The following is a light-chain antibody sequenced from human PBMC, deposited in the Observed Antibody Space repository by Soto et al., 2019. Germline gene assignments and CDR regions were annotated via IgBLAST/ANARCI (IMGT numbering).Light chain of an antibody. CDR1: QDIGGR. V-gene: IGKV1-12*01. Sequence: DIQMTKYPSSVSASLGDRITITCLTSQDIGGRLAWFQQKPGKAPQYLTQAASILQSGVPSRFSGSGSGTEFILSINNLQPEDFTSYFCLQVYFLPRTFGLGGIVDI. CDR2: AAS. CDR3: LQVYFLPRT. J-gene: IGKJ1*01.